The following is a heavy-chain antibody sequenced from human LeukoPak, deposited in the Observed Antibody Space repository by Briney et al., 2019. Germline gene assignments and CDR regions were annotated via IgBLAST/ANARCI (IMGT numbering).Heavy chain of an antibody. CDR2: IYYSGST. D-gene: IGHD3-16*01. J-gene: IGHJ6*02. V-gene: IGHV4-59*08. CDR1: GGSISSYY. CDR3: AGGPHYYYYGMDV. Sequence: PSETLSLTCTVSGGSISSYYWSWIRQPPGKGLEWIGYIYYSGSTNYNPSLKSRVTISVDTSKNQFSLKLSSVTAADTAVYYCAGGPHYYYYGMDVWGQGTTVTVSS.